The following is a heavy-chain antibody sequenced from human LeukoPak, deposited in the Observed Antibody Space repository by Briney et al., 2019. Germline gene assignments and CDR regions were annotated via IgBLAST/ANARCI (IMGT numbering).Heavy chain of an antibody. J-gene: IGHJ4*02. V-gene: IGHV1-69*13. Sequence: SVKVSCKASGYTFTSYGISWVRQAPGQGLEWMGGIIPIFGTANYAQKFQGRVTITADESTSTAYMELSSLRSEDTAVDYCAREGDYDSSGYYPYFDYWGQGTLVTVSS. CDR1: GYTFTSYG. CDR2: IIPIFGTA. CDR3: AREGDYDSSGYYPYFDY. D-gene: IGHD3-22*01.